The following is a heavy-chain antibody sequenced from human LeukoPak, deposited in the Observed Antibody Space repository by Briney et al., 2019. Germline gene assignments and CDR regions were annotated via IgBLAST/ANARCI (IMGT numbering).Heavy chain of an antibody. J-gene: IGHJ4*02. V-gene: IGHV1-69*06. D-gene: IGHD5-12*01. CDR3: AXIPATXLRXY. CDR2: IIPIFGTA. Sequence: GTFXXYAISWVRQAPGQGLEWMGGIIPIFGTANYAQKFQGRVTITAEKSTSTAYMEVSSLRYEDTAVYNCAXIPATXLRXYWGQGTLXTVSS. CDR1: GTFXXYA.